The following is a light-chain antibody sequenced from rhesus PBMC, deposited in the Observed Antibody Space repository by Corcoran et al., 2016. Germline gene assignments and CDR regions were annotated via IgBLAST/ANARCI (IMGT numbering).Light chain of an antibody. CDR3: QQTNAYPYS. V-gene: IGKV1-25*01. CDR1: QGISSY. Sequence: DIQMTQSPSSLSASVGDRVTLTCRASQGISSYLVWYQQKPGKAPKVLIYGGSTLQSGVPSRFSGSGSGADFTLTISSLQPEDSATYYCQQTNAYPYSFGQGTTVEIK. CDR2: GGS. J-gene: IGKJ2*01.